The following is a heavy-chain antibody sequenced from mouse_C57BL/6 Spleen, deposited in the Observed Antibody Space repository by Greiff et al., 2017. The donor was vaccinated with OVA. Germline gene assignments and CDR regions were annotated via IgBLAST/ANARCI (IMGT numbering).Heavy chain of an antibody. J-gene: IGHJ2*01. CDR2: IAPATGGT. Sequence: VQLQQSGAELVRPGASVTLSCKASGYTFPDYEMHWVKQTPVHGLEWIGAIAPATGGTASNQKFKGKAILTADKASSTAYIELRSLTSEDSAVNYCTLITTVVATGWGQGTTLTVSS. CDR1: GYTFPDYE. CDR3: TLITTVVATG. D-gene: IGHD1-1*01. V-gene: IGHV1-15*01.